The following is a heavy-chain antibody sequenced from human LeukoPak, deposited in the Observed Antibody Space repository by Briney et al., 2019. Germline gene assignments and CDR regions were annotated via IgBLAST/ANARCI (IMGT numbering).Heavy chain of an antibody. CDR2: ISGSSSYI. J-gene: IGHJ4*02. Sequence: PGGSLRLSCAASGFTFSTYNMNWVRKAPGKGLEWVSSISGSSSYIYYADSVKGRFSISRDNAKNSLYLQMNSLRAEDTAVYYCARELGGYSGYDYWGQGTLVTVSS. V-gene: IGHV3-21*01. CDR1: GFTFSTYN. D-gene: IGHD5-12*01. CDR3: ARELGGYSGYDY.